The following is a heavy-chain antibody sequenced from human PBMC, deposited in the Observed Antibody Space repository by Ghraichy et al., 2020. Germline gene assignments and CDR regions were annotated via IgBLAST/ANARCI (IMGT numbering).Heavy chain of an antibody. Sequence: GGSLRLSCAASGFTFSSYAMHWVRQAPGKGLEWVAVISYDGSNKYYADSVKGRFTISRDNSKNTLYLQMNSLRAEDTAVYYCARDQGGEVVTANFDYWGQGTLVTVSS. CDR3: ARDQGGEVVTANFDY. CDR2: ISYDGSNK. V-gene: IGHV3-30-3*01. J-gene: IGHJ4*02. CDR1: GFTFSSYA. D-gene: IGHD4-23*01.